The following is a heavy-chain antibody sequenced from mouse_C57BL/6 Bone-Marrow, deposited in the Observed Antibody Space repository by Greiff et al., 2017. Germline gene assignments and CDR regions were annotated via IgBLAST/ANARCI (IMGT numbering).Heavy chain of an antibody. CDR1: GYTFTSYG. J-gene: IGHJ4*01. CDR3: ARLGGFRAMDY. Sequence: QVQLKQSGAELARPGASVKLSCKASGYTFTSYGISWVKQRTGQGLEWIGEIYPRSGNTYYNEKFKGKATLTADKSSSTAFMELRSLTSEDSAVYFCARLGGFRAMDYWGQGTSVTVSS. CDR2: IYPRSGNT. V-gene: IGHV1-81*01.